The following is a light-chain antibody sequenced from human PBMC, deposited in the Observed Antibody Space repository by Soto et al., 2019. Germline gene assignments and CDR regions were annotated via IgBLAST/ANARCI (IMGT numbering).Light chain of an antibody. Sequence: QSVLTQPASVSGSPGQSIAISCTGTRSDVSAYNYVSWYQQHPGKAPKLMISEVTNRPSGVSDRFSGSKSGNTASLTISGLQAEDEADYYCSSFTSRFTFVFGTGTKLTVL. V-gene: IGLV2-14*01. CDR3: SSFTSRFTFV. CDR1: RSDVSAYNY. CDR2: EVT. J-gene: IGLJ1*01.